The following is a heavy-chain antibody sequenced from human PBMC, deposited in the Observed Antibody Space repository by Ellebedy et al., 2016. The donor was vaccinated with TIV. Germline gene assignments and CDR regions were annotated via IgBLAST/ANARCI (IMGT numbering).Heavy chain of an antibody. D-gene: IGHD1-26*01. CDR3: AKTREPSGSYYHY. CDR2: ISGSGGST. J-gene: IGHJ4*02. V-gene: IGHV3-23*01. CDR1: GFTFSSYA. Sequence: GESLKISCAASGFTFSSYAMSWVRQAPWKGLEWVSAISGSGGSTYYADSVKGRFTISRDNSKNTLYLQMNSLRAEDTAVYYCAKTREPSGSYYHYWGQGTLVTVSS.